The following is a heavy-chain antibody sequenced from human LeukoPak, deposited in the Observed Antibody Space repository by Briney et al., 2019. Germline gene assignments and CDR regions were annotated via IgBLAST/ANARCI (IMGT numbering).Heavy chain of an antibody. Sequence: SETLSLTCTVSGGSISSGGYYWSWISQHPGKGLEWIGYIYYSGSTYYNSSLESRVTISVDTSKNQFSLRLSSVTAADTAVYYCARVESFAATPYFFDYWGQGTLVTVSS. CDR2: IYYSGST. D-gene: IGHD6-25*01. V-gene: IGHV4-31*03. CDR3: ARVESFAATPYFFDY. J-gene: IGHJ4*02. CDR1: GGSISSGGYY.